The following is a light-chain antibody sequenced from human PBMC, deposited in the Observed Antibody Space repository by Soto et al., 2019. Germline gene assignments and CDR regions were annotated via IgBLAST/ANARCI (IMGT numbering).Light chain of an antibody. CDR3: SSYAGNNNYV. CDR1: SSDVGGYNY. J-gene: IGLJ1*01. V-gene: IGLV2-8*01. CDR2: EVS. Sequence: QSALTQPPSASGSPGQSVTISCTGTSSDVGGYNYVSWHQQHPGKAPKIMIYEVSKRPSGVPNRFSGSKSGNTASLTVSWLQAEDEAGYYFSSYAGNNNYVFGTGTKVTVL.